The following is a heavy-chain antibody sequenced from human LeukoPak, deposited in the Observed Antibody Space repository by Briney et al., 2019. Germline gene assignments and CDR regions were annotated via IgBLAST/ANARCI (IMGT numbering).Heavy chain of an antibody. CDR2: ISSSGSTI. V-gene: IGHV3-48*03. Sequence: GGSLRLSCAASGFTFSSYEMNWVRQAPGKGVEWVSYISSSGSTIYYADSVKGRFTISRDNAKNSLYLQMNSLRAEDTAVYYCARDDYYDSSGSDYWGQGTLVTVSS. CDR1: GFTFSSYE. J-gene: IGHJ4*02. D-gene: IGHD3-22*01. CDR3: ARDDYYDSSGSDY.